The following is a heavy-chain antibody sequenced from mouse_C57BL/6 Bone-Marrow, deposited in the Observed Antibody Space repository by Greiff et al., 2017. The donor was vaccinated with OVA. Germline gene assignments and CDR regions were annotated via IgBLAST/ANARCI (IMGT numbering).Heavy chain of an antibody. V-gene: IGHV10-1*01. Sequence: EVQGVESGGGLVQPKGSLKLSCAASGFSFNTYAMNWVRQAPGKGLEWVARIRSKSNNYATYYADSVKDRFTISRDDSESMLYLQMNNLKTEDTAMYYCVRGLYYSNYVRAMDYWGQGTSVTVSS. CDR1: GFSFNTYA. CDR3: VRGLYYSNYVRAMDY. CDR2: IRSKSNNYAT. J-gene: IGHJ4*01. D-gene: IGHD2-5*01.